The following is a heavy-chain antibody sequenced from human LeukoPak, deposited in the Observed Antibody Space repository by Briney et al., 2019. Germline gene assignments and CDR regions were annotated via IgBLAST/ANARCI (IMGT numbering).Heavy chain of an antibody. V-gene: IGHV1-69*04. D-gene: IGHD4-11*01. CDR3: ARASGLGDYSNYVWFDP. CDR2: IIPILGIA. CDR1: GYTFTAYY. J-gene: IGHJ5*02. Sequence: ASVKVSCKTSGYTFTAYYLHWVRQAPGQGLEWMGRIIPILGIANYAQKFQGRVTITADKSTSTAYMELSSLRSEDTAVYYCARASGLGDYSNYVWFDPWGQGTLVTVSS.